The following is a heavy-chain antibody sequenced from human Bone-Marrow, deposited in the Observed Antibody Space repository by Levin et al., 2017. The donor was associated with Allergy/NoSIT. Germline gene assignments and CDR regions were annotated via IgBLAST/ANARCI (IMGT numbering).Heavy chain of an antibody. CDR2: IRSGSSYI. V-gene: IGHV3-21*01. CDR3: ARGVGAPANWFDP. Sequence: GESLKISCAASGLTFSSYSMNWVRQAPGKGLEWVSSIRSGSSYIYFADSVKGRFTISRDNAKNSLYLQMNSLSVEDTAVYYCARGVGAPANWFDPWGQGTLVTVSS. CDR1: GLTFSSYS. J-gene: IGHJ5*02. D-gene: IGHD1-26*01.